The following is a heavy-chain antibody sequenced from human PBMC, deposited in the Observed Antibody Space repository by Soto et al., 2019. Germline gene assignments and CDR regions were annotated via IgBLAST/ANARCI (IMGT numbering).Heavy chain of an antibody. CDR2: IIPIFGTA. Sequence: SVKVSCKASGGTFSSYAISWVRQAPGQGLEWMGGIIPIFGTANYAQKFQGRVTITADESTSTAYMELSSLRSEDKAVYYCGSAFYDILLGYPPYYSSYGMDVGGQGTTATVPS. CDR1: GGTFSSYA. D-gene: IGHD3-9*01. J-gene: IGHJ6*02. V-gene: IGHV1-69*13. CDR3: GSAFYDILLGYPPYYSSYGMDV.